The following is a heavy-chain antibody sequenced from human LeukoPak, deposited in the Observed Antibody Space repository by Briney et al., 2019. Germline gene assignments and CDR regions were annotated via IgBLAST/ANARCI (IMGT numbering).Heavy chain of an antibody. CDR3: ARGTDSPPLYYYYMDV. D-gene: IGHD2-21*02. V-gene: IGHV4-61*01. Sequence: SETLSLTCSLSGGSITSTTYYWSWIRQPPGKGLEWIGYIYYSGSTNYNPSLKSRVTISVDTSKNQFSLKLSSVTAADTAVYYCARGTDSPPLYYYYMDVWGKGTTVTVSS. CDR2: IYYSGST. J-gene: IGHJ6*03. CDR1: GGSITSTTYY.